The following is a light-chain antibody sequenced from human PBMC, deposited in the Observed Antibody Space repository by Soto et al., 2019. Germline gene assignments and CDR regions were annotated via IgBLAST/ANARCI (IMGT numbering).Light chain of an antibody. CDR2: DVT. V-gene: IGLV2-11*01. J-gene: IGLJ1*01. CDR3: CCDAGTYTFLV. CDR1: SSDVGGYDY. Sequence: QSVLTQPRSVSGSPGQSVTISCTGTSSDVGGYDYVSWYQQQPGKAPKLMFYDVTQRPSGVPDRFSVSRSGNAASLTISVIEAEDEADYYCCCDAGTYTFLVFGAGTKLTVL.